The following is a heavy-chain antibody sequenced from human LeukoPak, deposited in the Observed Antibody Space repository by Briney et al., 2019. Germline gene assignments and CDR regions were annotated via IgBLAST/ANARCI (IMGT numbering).Heavy chain of an antibody. V-gene: IGHV3-21*01. CDR3: ARTGYSSSWYGYL. D-gene: IGHD6-13*01. CDR1: GFTFSSYS. Sequence: PGGSLRLSCAAPGFTFSSYSMNWVRQAPGKGLEWVSSISSSSSYIYYADSVKGRFTISRDNAKNSLYLQMNSLRAEDTAVYYCARTGYSSSWYGYLWGQGTLVTVSS. J-gene: IGHJ4*02. CDR2: ISSSSSYI.